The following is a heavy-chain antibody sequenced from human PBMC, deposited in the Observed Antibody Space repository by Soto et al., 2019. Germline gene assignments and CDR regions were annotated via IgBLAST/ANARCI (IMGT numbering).Heavy chain of an antibody. D-gene: IGHD6-19*01. J-gene: IGHJ1*01. V-gene: IGHV3-30-3*01. Sequence: QVQLVESGGGVVQPGRSLRLSCAASGFTFSSYAMHWVRQAPGKGLEWVAVISYDGSNKYYADSVKGRFTISRDNSKNTLYLQMNSLRAEDTAVYYCARDPSPGYSSGWVYFQHWGQGTLVTVSS. CDR1: GFTFSSYA. CDR2: ISYDGSNK. CDR3: ARDPSPGYSSGWVYFQH.